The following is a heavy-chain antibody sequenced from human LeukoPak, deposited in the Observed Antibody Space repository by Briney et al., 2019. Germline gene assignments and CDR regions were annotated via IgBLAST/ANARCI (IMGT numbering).Heavy chain of an antibody. CDR3: AKHRGSGVAGTGGVES. Sequence: GGSLRLSCAASGFTFSSYAMSWVRQARGKGLEWVSVISGNGGSTYYADSVKGRFTISRDNSKNTLYLQMNSLRADDTAVYYCAKHRGSGVAGTGGVESWGQGTLVTVSS. V-gene: IGHV3-23*01. J-gene: IGHJ4*02. CDR1: GFTFSSYA. D-gene: IGHD6-19*01. CDR2: ISGNGGST.